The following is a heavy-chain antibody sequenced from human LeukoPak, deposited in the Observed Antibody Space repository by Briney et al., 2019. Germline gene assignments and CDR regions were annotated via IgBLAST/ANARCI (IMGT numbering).Heavy chain of an antibody. D-gene: IGHD6-13*01. V-gene: IGHV3-33*01. CDR2: IWYDGSNK. CDR1: GFTFSSYG. J-gene: IGHJ6*02. CDR3: ARDRIAAAGQTHYYYYYGMDV. Sequence: GGSLRLSCAASGFTFSSYGMHWVRQAPGKGLEWVAVIWYDGSNKYYADSVKGRFTISRDNSKNTLYLQMNSLRAEDTAVYYCARDRIAAAGQTHYYYYYGMDVWGQGTTVTVSS.